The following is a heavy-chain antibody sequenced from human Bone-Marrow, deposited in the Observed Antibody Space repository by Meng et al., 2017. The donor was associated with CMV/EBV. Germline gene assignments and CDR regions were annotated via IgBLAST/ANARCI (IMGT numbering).Heavy chain of an antibody. CDR3: AKDLSNPGPTHYYYYGMDV. CDR2: IRYDGSNK. V-gene: IGHV3-30*02. CDR1: GFTFSSYG. D-gene: IGHD2/OR15-2a*01. Sequence: GGSLRLSCAASGFTFSSYGMHWVRQAPGKGLEWVAFIRYDGSNKYYADSVKGRFTISRDNSKNTLYLQMNRLRAEDTAVYYCAKDLSNPGPTHYYYYGMDVWGQGPTVTVSS. J-gene: IGHJ6*02.